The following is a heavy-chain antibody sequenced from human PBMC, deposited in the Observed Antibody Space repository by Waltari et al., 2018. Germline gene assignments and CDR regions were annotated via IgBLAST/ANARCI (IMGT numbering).Heavy chain of an antibody. CDR1: GGTFGRFA. CDR3: ATDTSPPY. J-gene: IGHJ4*02. D-gene: IGHD2-2*01. Sequence: QVQLVQSGAEVKKPGSSVKVSCKASGGTFGRFAISWVRQAAGEGLEWMGGIIPKLGASNYAQKVQGRVTVTADDSTSSAYMEVTSLSFEDTAVYFCATDTSPPYWGQGTLVIVSS. CDR2: IIPKLGAS. V-gene: IGHV1-69*01.